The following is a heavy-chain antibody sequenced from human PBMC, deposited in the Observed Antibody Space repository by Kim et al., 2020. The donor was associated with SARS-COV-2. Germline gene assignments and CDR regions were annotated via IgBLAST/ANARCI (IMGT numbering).Heavy chain of an antibody. CDR2: ISSSSSTI. CDR3: ARDPLLLWFGERGYYYGMDV. CDR1: GFTFSSYS. Sequence: GGSLRLSCAASGFTFSSYSMNWVRQAPGKGLEWVSYISSSSSTIYYADSVKGRFTISRDNAKNSLYLQMNSLRAEDTAVYYCARDPLLLWFGERGYYYGMDVWGQGTTVTVSS. V-gene: IGHV3-48*04. D-gene: IGHD3-10*01. J-gene: IGHJ6*02.